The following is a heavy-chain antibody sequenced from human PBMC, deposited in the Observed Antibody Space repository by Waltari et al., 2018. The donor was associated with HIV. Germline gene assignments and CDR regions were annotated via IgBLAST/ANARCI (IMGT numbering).Heavy chain of an antibody. J-gene: IGHJ5*02. CDR1: GSTLSELS. D-gene: IGHD2-15*01. CDR2: FEPEQGKT. CDR3: TTEGLYCSGGTCYSRFDP. Sequence: QVPRVQSGAEEKKTGASVKVSCKVSGSTLSELSMNWVGQAPGKGLEWRGGFEPEQGKTIYSQNFQGRVTMTEDAATDTAYMELSSLRSEDTAVYYCTTEGLYCSGGTCYSRFDPWGQGTLVTVSS. V-gene: IGHV1-24*01.